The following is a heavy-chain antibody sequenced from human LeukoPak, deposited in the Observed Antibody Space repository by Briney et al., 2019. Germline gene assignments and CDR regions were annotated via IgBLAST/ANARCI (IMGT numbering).Heavy chain of an antibody. CDR2: LKSISDGGTS. Sequence: GGSLRLSCSASGFTFSNYAMHWVRQSPGKGPEWVGRLKSISDGGTSDYAAPVKGRFTISRDDSQNTLYLQMNSLKIEDSAVYYCTIDYDYAWGSYRLGYWGQGTLVTVSS. V-gene: IGHV3-15*01. CDR1: GFTFSNYA. CDR3: TIDYDYAWGSYRLGY. D-gene: IGHD3-16*02. J-gene: IGHJ4*02.